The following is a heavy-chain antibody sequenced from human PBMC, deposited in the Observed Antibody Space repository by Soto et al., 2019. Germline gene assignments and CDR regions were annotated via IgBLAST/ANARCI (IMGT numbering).Heavy chain of an antibody. CDR3: AGLSMVRGATGPPFYY. D-gene: IGHD3-10*01. V-gene: IGHV5-51*01. Sequence: EVQLVQSGAEVKKPGESLKISCKGYGYSFTSYWIGWVRQMPGKGLEWMGIIYPGDSDTRYSPSFQGQVTISADKSISTAYLQWSSLKASDTAMYYCAGLSMVRGATGPPFYYWGQGTMVTVAS. J-gene: IGHJ4*02. CDR2: IYPGDSDT. CDR1: GYSFTSYW.